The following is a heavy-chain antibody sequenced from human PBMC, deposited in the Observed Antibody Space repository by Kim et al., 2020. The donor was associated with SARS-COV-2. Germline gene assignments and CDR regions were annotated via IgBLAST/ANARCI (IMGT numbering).Heavy chain of an antibody. CDR2: IIPIFGTA. V-gene: IGHV1-69*13. CDR1: GGTFSSYA. Sequence: SVKVSCKASGGTFSSYAISWVRQAPGQGLEWMGGIIPIFGTANYAQKFQGRVTITADESTSTAYMELSSLRSEDTAVYYCASPSGDRGSSIGTFDYWGQGTLVTVSS. J-gene: IGHJ4*02. CDR3: ASPSGDRGSSIGTFDY. D-gene: IGHD1-26*01.